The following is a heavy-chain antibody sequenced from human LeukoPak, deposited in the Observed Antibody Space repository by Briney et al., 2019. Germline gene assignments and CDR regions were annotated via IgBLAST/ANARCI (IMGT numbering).Heavy chain of an antibody. J-gene: IGHJ4*02. Sequence: GASVKVSCKASGYTFTSYGISWVRQAPGQGLEWMGRINPNSGGTNYAQKFQGRVTMTRDTSISTAYMELSRLRSDDTAVYYCARSTVTPGNFDYWGQGTLVTVSS. V-gene: IGHV1-2*06. CDR2: INPNSGGT. D-gene: IGHD4-23*01. CDR1: GYTFTSYG. CDR3: ARSTVTPGNFDY.